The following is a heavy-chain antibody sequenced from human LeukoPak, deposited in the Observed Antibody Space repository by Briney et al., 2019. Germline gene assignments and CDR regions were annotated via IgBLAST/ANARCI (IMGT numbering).Heavy chain of an antibody. CDR1: GFAFSSYA. CDR3: ARETSRPAMIVVAPADY. Sequence: GGSLRLSCAASGFAFSSYALHWVRRAPGKGLEWVSAIGTGGDTYYADSVMGRFTISRGNAKKSLYLHMNSLIAEDMAVYYCARETSRPAMIVVAPADYWGQGTRVTVSS. V-gene: IGHV3-47*01. D-gene: IGHD3-22*01. J-gene: IGHJ4*02. CDR2: IGTGGDT.